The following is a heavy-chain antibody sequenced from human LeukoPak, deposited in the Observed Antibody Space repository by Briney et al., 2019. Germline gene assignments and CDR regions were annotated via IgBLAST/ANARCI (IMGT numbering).Heavy chain of an antibody. J-gene: IGHJ4*02. Sequence: GGSLRLSCAASGFTFSSYAMSWVRQAPGKGLEWVSAISGSGGSTYYADSVKGRFTISRDNSKNTLYLQMNRLSAEETAVYYCAKGYRSFDYWGQGTLVTVSS. CDR1: GFTFSSYA. D-gene: IGHD5-18*01. CDR3: AKGYRSFDY. V-gene: IGHV3-23*01. CDR2: ISGSGGST.